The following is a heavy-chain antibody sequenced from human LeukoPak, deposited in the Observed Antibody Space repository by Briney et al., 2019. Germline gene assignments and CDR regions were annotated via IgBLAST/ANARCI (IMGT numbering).Heavy chain of an antibody. D-gene: IGHD1-14*01. CDR2: MYYIVNT. J-gene: IGHJ5*02. V-gene: IGHV4-39*01. Sequence: SETLSLTCTVSGGSISGSSYYWGWIRQPPGKGLEWIGSMYYIVNTHYNPSLKSRVTISVDTSKNQFSLKLSSVTAADTAVYYCARRGPIGTVGWFDPWGQGTLVIVSS. CDR1: GGSISGSSYY. CDR3: ARRGPIGTVGWFDP.